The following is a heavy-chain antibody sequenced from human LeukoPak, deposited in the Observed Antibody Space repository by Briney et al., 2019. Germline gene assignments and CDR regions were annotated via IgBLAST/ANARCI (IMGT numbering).Heavy chain of an antibody. V-gene: IGHV4-34*01. CDR1: GGSFSGYY. CDR3: ARIHLRDY. Sequence: KPSETLSLTCAVYGGSFSGYYWSWIRQPPGKGLEWIGEINHSGSTNYNPSLKSRVTISVDTSKNQFSLKLSSVTAADTAVYYCARIHLRDYWGQGTLVTVSS. CDR2: INHSGST. J-gene: IGHJ4*02.